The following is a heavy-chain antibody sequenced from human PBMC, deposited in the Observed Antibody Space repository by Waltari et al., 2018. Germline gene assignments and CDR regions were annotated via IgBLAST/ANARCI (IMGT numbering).Heavy chain of an antibody. CDR3: AKDIAPLFNWNDVGYFDY. CDR1: GFTFDDYA. D-gene: IGHD1-1*01. CDR2: ISWNSGSI. Sequence: DVQLVASGGGLVQPGRSLRLSCAASGFTFDDYAMHWVRKALGKGMEGVSGISWNSGSIGYADSVKGRFTISRDNAKNSLYLKMNSLRAEDTALYYCAKDIAPLFNWNDVGYFDYWGQGTLVTVSS. J-gene: IGHJ4*02. V-gene: IGHV3-9*01.